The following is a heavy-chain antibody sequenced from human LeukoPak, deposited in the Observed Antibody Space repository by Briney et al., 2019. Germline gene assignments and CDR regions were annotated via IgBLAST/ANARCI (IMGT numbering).Heavy chain of an antibody. CDR1: GFTSSSYW. Sequence: GGSLRVSCAASGFTSSSYWMNWVRQAPGKGLEWVATIKEDGSEKYYVDSVKGRFTISRDNAKNSLYLQLNSMRAEDTAVYYCGRRGSYLDYWGQGTLVTVSS. V-gene: IGHV3-7*01. J-gene: IGHJ4*02. CDR3: GRRGSYLDY. CDR2: IKEDGSEK. D-gene: IGHD1-26*01.